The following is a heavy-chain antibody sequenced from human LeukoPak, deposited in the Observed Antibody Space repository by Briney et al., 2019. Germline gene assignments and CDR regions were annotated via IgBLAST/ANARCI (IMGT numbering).Heavy chain of an antibody. CDR2: IWYDGSNK. J-gene: IGHJ4*02. CDR1: GFTFSSYG. Sequence: GRSLRLSCAASGFTFSSYGMHWVRQAPGNGLEWVAVIWYDGSNKYYADSVKGRFTISRDNSKNTLYLQMNSLRAEDTAVYYCARDNTYYDFWSGFDYWGQGTLVTVSS. D-gene: IGHD3-3*01. CDR3: ARDNTYYDFWSGFDY. V-gene: IGHV3-33*01.